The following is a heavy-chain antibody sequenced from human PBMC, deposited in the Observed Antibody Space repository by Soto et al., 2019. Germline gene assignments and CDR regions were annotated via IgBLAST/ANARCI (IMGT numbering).Heavy chain of an antibody. V-gene: IGHV1-69*01. CDR1: GGTFSNFA. CDR2: FIPIFGTL. D-gene: IGHD6-25*01. CDR3: ARFEQRVLH. J-gene: IGHJ1*01. Sequence: QVQLVQSGAEVKKPGSSVKVSCKASGGTFSNFAISWVRQAPGQGREWMGGFIPIFGTLNSAQRFQGRLTDSADENTSAAYTERSRLRSEDTAVYYCARFEQRVLHWGQGTLLTFSS.